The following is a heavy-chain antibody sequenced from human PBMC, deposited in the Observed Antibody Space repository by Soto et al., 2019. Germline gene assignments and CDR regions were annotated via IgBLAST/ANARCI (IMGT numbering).Heavy chain of an antibody. D-gene: IGHD2-21*02. CDR2: ISSSGYST. CDR3: AKGSVVVAAKFDS. Sequence: EVQLLESEGDLVQPGVSRRLSCAASGFTFNNYAMSWVRQAPGKGLEWVSAISSSGYSTYYADSVKGRFTISRDNSKNTVYWKRNNLRAEDTAVYYCAKGSVVVAAKFDSWGQGTLVTVSS. J-gene: IGHJ4*02. CDR1: GFTFNNYA. V-gene: IGHV3-23*01.